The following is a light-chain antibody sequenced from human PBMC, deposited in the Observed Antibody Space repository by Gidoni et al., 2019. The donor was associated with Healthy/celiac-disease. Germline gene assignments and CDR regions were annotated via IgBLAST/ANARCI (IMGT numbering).Light chain of an antibody. CDR2: GAS. CDR1: QSVSSN. Sequence: ELVMTQSPATLSVSPGERATHSCRASQSVSSNLAWYQQKPGQDPRHLIYGASTRATGIPARVSGSGSGTEFTLTISSLQSEDFAVYYCQQYNNWPPGFTFGPGTKVDIK. V-gene: IGKV3-15*01. J-gene: IGKJ3*01. CDR3: QQYNNWPPGFT.